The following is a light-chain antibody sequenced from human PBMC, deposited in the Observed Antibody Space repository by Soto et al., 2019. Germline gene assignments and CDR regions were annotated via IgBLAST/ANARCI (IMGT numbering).Light chain of an antibody. CDR1: SSDVGGYNY. J-gene: IGLJ1*01. CDR3: CSYADSSTYV. Sequence: QSVLTQPASVSGSPGQSITISCTGTSSDVGGYNYVSWYQQHPGKAPKLMIYEVTNRPSGVSNRFSGSKSGNTASLTISGLQAEDEADYYCCSYADSSTYVFGTGTKVTVL. CDR2: EVT. V-gene: IGLV2-14*01.